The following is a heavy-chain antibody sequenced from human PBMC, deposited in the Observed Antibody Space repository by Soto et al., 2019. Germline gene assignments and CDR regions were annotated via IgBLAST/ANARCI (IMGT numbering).Heavy chain of an antibody. CDR3: ARLHFWYFDL. CDR1: GFSLSTSGVG. CDR2: IYWDDDK. Sequence: QVTLKESGPTLVKPTQTLTLTCTFSGFSLSTSGVGVGWIRQPPGKALEWLALIYWDDDKRFSPSRKTRLTIAKDTSKHQVVLTMTNMDPVDTATYCCARLHFWYFDLWGRGTLVTVSS. J-gene: IGHJ2*01. V-gene: IGHV2-5*02.